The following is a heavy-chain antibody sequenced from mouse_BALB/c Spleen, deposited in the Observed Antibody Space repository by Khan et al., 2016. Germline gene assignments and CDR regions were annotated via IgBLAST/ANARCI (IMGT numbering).Heavy chain of an antibody. CDR1: GYTFTDYY. J-gene: IGHJ4*01. D-gene: IGHD1-2*01. Sequence: VQLQESGTELPRPGASVKLSCKASGYTFTDYYLHWVKQRTGQGLEWIGEIFPGSGITYYNEKFKGKSSLTADTSSSTAYMQLNSLTSEDSAVYFGARSYYGYFARDYWGHGASVTVSS. CDR2: IFPGSGIT. CDR3: ARSYYGYFARDY. V-gene: IGHV1-77*01.